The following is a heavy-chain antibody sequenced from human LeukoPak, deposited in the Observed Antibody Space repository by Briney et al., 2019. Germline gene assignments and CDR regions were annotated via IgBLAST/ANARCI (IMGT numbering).Heavy chain of an antibody. CDR1: GGSISSGSYY. CDR3: ARATPRKGSWFDP. CDR2: IYTSGST. D-gene: IGHD3-10*01. J-gene: IGHJ5*02. V-gene: IGHV4-61*02. Sequence: PSQTLSLTCTVSGGSISSGSYYWSWIRQPAGKGLECIGRIYTSGSTNYNPSLKSRVTISVDTSKNQFSLKLSSVTAADTAVYYCARATPRKGSWFDPWGQGTLVTVSS.